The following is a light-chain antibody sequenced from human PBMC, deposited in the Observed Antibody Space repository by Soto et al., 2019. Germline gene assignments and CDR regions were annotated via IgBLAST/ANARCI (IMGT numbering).Light chain of an antibody. V-gene: IGLV1-44*01. CDR3: AAWDDSLNGRV. CDR1: SSNIGSNT. J-gene: IGLJ3*02. CDR2: RKN. Sequence: QSVLTQPPSASGTPGQRVTISCSGSSSNIGSNTVNWYQQVPGTAPKLLIYRKNQRPSGVPDRFSGSKSGTSASLAMSGLQSEDEADYYCAAWDDSLNGRVFGGGTKLTVL.